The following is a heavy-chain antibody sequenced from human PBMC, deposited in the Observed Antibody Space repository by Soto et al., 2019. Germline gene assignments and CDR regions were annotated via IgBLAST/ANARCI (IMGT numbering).Heavy chain of an antibody. V-gene: IGHV3-53*01. CDR2: IHGGGRT. CDR1: GFTVSSSH. Sequence: GGSLRLSCAASGFTVSSSHMSWVSKASGKGLEWVSVIHGGGRTSYADSVRGRFTISSDDSTNDLHLQMNSLRAEDTAVYYCAKRIKPTVLQLLQSARGHTLGNAMDVWGRGTTVTVSS. J-gene: IGHJ6*02. D-gene: IGHD3-3*01. CDR3: AKRIKPTVLQLLQSARGHTLGNAMDV.